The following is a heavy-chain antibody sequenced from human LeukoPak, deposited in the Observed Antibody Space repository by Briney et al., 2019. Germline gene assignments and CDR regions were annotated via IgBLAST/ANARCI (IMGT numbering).Heavy chain of an antibody. CDR2: IGTAGDT. CDR3: ARGRFEYSSSTLTYYFDY. CDR1: GFTFSSYD. D-gene: IGHD6-6*01. J-gene: IGHJ4*02. V-gene: IGHV3-13*01. Sequence: PGGSLRLSCAASGFTFSSYDMHWVRHTPGKGLECVSAIGTAGDTYYPGSVKGRFTISRENAKNSLYLQMNSLRAGDTAVYYCARGRFEYSSSTLTYYFDYWGQGTLVTVSS.